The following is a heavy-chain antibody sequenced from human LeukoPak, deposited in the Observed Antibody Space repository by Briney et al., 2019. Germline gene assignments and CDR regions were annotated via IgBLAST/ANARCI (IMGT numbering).Heavy chain of an antibody. CDR3: ARGGYLSDAFDI. V-gene: IGHV4-61*05. D-gene: IGHD5-18*01. J-gene: IGHJ3*02. CDR1: GGSISGTSYY. Sequence: PSETLSLTCTVSGGSISGTSYYWGWIRQPPGKGLEWIGYIYYSGSTNYNPSLKSRVTISVDTSKNQFSLKLSSVTAADTAVYYCARGGYLSDAFDIWGQGTMVTVSS. CDR2: IYYSGST.